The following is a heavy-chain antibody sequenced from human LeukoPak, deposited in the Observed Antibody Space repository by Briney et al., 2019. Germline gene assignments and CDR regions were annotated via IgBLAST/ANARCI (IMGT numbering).Heavy chain of an antibody. CDR2: INHSGST. J-gene: IGHJ6*03. V-gene: IGHV4-34*01. CDR3: ARVTTDGSYYMDV. D-gene: IGHD1-1*01. Sequence: SETLSLTCAVYGGSFSGYYCSWIRQPPGKGLEWIGEINHSGSTNYNPSLKSRVTISVDTSKNQFSLKVNSVTAADTAVYYCARVTTDGSYYMDVWGSGATVTVSS. CDR1: GGSFSGYY.